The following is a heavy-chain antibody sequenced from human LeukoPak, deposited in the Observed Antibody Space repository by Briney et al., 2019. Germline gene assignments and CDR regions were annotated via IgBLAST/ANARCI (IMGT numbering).Heavy chain of an antibody. Sequence: GGSLRLSCAASGFTFSDDYMSWFRQAPGKGLKWVSYISSSGTTIYYADSVKGRFTISRDNTKNSLYLQMNSLRAEDTAVYYCARGLTTAHDAFDIWGQGTMVTVSS. J-gene: IGHJ3*02. CDR3: ARGLTTAHDAFDI. V-gene: IGHV3-11*04. CDR1: GFTFSDDY. D-gene: IGHD4-17*01. CDR2: ISSSGTTI.